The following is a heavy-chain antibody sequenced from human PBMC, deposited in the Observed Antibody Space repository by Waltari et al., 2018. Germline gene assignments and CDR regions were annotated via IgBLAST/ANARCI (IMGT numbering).Heavy chain of an antibody. Sequence: QVQLVQSGAEVKKPGASVQVSCKASGYTFTSYGISWVRQAPGQGLEWMGWISAYNGNTNYAQKLQGRVTMTTDTSTSTAYMELRSLRSDDTAVYYCARVAPDFWSGYSYYYYYGMDVWGQGTTVTVSS. CDR1: GYTFTSYG. CDR2: ISAYNGNT. D-gene: IGHD3-3*01. V-gene: IGHV1-18*01. J-gene: IGHJ6*02. CDR3: ARVAPDFWSGYSYYYYYGMDV.